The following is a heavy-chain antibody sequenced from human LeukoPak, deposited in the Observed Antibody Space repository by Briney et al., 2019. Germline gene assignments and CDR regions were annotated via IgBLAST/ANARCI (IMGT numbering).Heavy chain of an antibody. Sequence: PSETLSLTCAVYGGSFSGYYWSWIRQPPGKGLEWIGEINHSGSTNYNPSLKSRVTISVDTSKNQFSLKLSSVTAADTAVYYCARDCGGDCYYGMDVWGQGTTVTVSS. D-gene: IGHD2-21*01. J-gene: IGHJ6*02. CDR3: ARDCGGDCYYGMDV. CDR2: INHSGST. CDR1: GGSFSGYY. V-gene: IGHV4-34*01.